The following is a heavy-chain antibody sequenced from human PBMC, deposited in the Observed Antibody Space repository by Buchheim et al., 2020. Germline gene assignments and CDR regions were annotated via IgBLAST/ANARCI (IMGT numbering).Heavy chain of an antibody. CDR2: LFTSGTT. V-gene: IGHV4-61*03. J-gene: IGHJ6*02. Sequence: QVQLQESGPGLVRPSETLSLTCTVSGDSISSGSFYWSWVRQPPGKGLEYIGYLFTSGTTNYNPSLKSRATISVDTSKKHFFLRLTSLTTADTAVYYCARADYYGMDLWGQGT. CDR3: ARADYYGMDL. CDR1: GDSISSGSFY.